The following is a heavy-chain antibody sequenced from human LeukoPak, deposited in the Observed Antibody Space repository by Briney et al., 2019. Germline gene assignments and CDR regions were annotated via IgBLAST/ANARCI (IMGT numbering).Heavy chain of an antibody. Sequence: ASVKVSCKVSGYTLTELSMHWVRQAPGKGLEWMGGFDPEDGETIYAQKFQGRVTMTEDTSTDTAYMELSSLRSEDTAVYYCATDSDYDSSGYGGFYYYYGMDVWGQGTTVTVSS. D-gene: IGHD3-22*01. J-gene: IGHJ6*02. CDR3: ATDSDYDSSGYGGFYYYYGMDV. CDR1: GYTLTELS. CDR2: FDPEDGET. V-gene: IGHV1-24*01.